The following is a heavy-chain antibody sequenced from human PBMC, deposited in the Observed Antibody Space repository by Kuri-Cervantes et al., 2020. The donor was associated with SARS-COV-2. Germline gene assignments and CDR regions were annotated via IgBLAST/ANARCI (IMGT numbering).Heavy chain of an antibody. CDR3: ARPLSYGDSQGLDY. CDR1: GFTFSSYE. J-gene: IGHJ4*02. D-gene: IGHD4-17*01. CDR2: ISSSGSTI. Sequence: GGSLRLSCAVSGFTFSSYEMNWVRQAPGKGLEWVSYISSSGSTIYYADSVKGRFTISRDNAKNSLYLQMNSLRAEDTAVYYCARPLSYGDSQGLDYWGQGTLVTVSS. V-gene: IGHV3-48*03.